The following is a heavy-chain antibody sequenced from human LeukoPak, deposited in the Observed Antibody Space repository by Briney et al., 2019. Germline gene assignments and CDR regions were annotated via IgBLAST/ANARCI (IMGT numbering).Heavy chain of an antibody. D-gene: IGHD3-3*01. J-gene: IGHJ4*02. CDR3: AADLYYDFWSGYSGNYFDY. CDR1: GFTFTSSA. CDR2: IVVGSGNT. Sequence: SVKVSCKASGFTFTSSAVQWVRQARGQRLEWIGWIVVGSGNTNYAQKFQERVTITRDMSTSTAYMELSSLRSEDTAVYYCAADLYYDFWSGYSGNYFDYWGQGTLVTVSS. V-gene: IGHV1-58*01.